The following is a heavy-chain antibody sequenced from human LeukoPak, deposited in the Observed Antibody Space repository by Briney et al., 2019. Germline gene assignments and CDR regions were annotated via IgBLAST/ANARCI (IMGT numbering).Heavy chain of an antibody. J-gene: IGHJ4*02. D-gene: IGHD3-22*01. V-gene: IGHV4-61*02. Sequence: SETLSLTCTVSGGSISSGSYYWSWIRQPAGKGLEWIGRIYTSGSTNYNPSLKSRVTISVDTSKNQFSLKLRSVTAADTAVYYCAREAYYYDSSGYYDYWGQGTLVTVSS. CDR2: IYTSGST. CDR1: GGSISSGSYY. CDR3: AREAYYYDSSGYYDY.